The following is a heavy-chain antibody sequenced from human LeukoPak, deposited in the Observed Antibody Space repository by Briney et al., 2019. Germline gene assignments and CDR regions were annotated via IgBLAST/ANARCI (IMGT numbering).Heavy chain of an antibody. Sequence: ASVNVSCKASGGTFSKNAISWVRQAPGQGLEWMGWISAYNGNTNYAQKLQGRVTMTTDTSTSTAYMELRSLRSDDTAVYYCAREIGYEAYYFDYWGQGTPVTVSS. CDR2: ISAYNGNT. J-gene: IGHJ4*02. D-gene: IGHD5-18*01. CDR3: AREIGYEAYYFDY. V-gene: IGHV1-18*01. CDR1: GGTFSKNA.